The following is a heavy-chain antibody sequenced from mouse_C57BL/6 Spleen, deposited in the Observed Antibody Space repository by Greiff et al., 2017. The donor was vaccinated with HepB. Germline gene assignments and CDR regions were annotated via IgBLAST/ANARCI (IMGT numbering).Heavy chain of an antibody. Sequence: EVKVVESGEGLVKPGGSLKLSCAASGFTFSSYAMSWVRQTPEKRLEWVAYISSGGDYIYYADTVKGRFTISRDNARNTLYLQMSSLKSEDTAMYYCTREWLLLFDYWGQGTTLTVSS. CDR1: GFTFSSYA. CDR3: TREWLLLFDY. J-gene: IGHJ2*01. CDR2: ISSGGDYI. V-gene: IGHV5-9-1*02. D-gene: IGHD2-3*01.